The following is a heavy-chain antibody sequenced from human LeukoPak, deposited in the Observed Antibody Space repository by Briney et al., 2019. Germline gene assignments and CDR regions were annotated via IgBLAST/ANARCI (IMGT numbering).Heavy chain of an antibody. Sequence: GGSLRLSCAASGFTVSSNYMSWVRQAPGKGLVWVSRINSDGSSTSYADSVKGRFTISRDNAKNTLYLQMNSLRAEDTAVYYCARVDSSGWYGGIDYWGQGTLVTVSS. D-gene: IGHD6-19*01. CDR2: INSDGSST. J-gene: IGHJ4*02. CDR3: ARVDSSGWYGGIDY. V-gene: IGHV3-74*01. CDR1: GFTVSSNY.